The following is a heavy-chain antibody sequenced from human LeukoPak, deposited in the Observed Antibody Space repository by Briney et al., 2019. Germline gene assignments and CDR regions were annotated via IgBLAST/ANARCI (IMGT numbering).Heavy chain of an antibody. CDR1: GGSISSYY. D-gene: IGHD4-17*01. Sequence: ASETLSLTCTVSGGSISSYYWSWIRQPPGKGLERIGYIYYSGSTNYNPSLKSRVTISVDTSKNQFSLKLSSVTAADTAVYYCARGDYGDPYYFDYWGQGTLVTVSS. J-gene: IGHJ4*02. V-gene: IGHV4-59*01. CDR3: ARGDYGDPYYFDY. CDR2: IYYSGST.